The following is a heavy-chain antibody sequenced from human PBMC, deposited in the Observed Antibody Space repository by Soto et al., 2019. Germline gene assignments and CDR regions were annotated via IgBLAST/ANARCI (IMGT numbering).Heavy chain of an antibody. Sequence: PSETLSLTCTVSGGSISSSSYYWGWIRQPPGKGLEWIGSIYYSGSTYYNPSLKSRVTISVDTSKNQFSLKLSSVTAADTAVYSCGGKNYDSSGYFHYCGQGTMVTVSS. D-gene: IGHD3-22*01. J-gene: IGHJ4*02. CDR2: IYYSGST. V-gene: IGHV4-39*07. CDR1: GGSISSSSYY. CDR3: GGKNYDSSGYFHY.